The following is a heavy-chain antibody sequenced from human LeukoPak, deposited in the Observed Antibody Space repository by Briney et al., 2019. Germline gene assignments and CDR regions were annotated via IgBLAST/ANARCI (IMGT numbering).Heavy chain of an antibody. V-gene: IGHV1-24*01. CDR3: ATSSSGWYWYFDL. Sequence: ASVKVSCKVSGYTLTELSMHWVRQAPGKGLEWMGGFDPEDGETIYARKFQGRVTMTEDTSTDTAYMELSSLRSEDTAVYYCATSSSGWYWYFDLWGRGTLVTVSS. J-gene: IGHJ2*01. CDR1: GYTLTELS. CDR2: FDPEDGET. D-gene: IGHD6-19*01.